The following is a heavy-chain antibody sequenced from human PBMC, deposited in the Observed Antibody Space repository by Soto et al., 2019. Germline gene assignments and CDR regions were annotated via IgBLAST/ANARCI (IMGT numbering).Heavy chain of an antibody. CDR1: GGSISSYY. V-gene: IGHV4-4*07. D-gene: IGHD4-17*01. CDR2: IYTSGST. Sequence: PSETLSLTCTVSGGSISSYYWSWIRQPAGKGLEWIGRIYTSGSTNYNPSLKSRVTMSVDTSKNQFSLKLSSVTAADTAVYYCARDYPPYGDPNWFDPWGQGTLVTVSS. J-gene: IGHJ5*02. CDR3: ARDYPPYGDPNWFDP.